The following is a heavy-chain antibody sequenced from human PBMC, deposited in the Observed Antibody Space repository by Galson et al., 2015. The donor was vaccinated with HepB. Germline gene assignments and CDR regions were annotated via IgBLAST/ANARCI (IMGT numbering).Heavy chain of an antibody. CDR3: ARRGDTTEYFDS. D-gene: IGHD3-16*01. Sequence: TLSLTCAVSGVSMSSSNWWSWVRQPPGKGLEWIGEMYHSGNTKYNPSLKSRVTILVDRSRKQFSLRLSSVTVADTAVYYCARRGDTTEYFDSWGQGTLVTVSS. J-gene: IGHJ4*02. CDR2: MYHSGNT. V-gene: IGHV4-4*02. CDR1: GVSMSSSNW.